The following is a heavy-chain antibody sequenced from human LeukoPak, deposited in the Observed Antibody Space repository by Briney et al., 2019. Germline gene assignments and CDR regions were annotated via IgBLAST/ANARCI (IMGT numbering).Heavy chain of an antibody. CDR3: VSDPITMIRGVIIEGFDP. CDR1: GYTLTEIS. Sequence: ASVKVSCKVSGYTLTEISMHWVRQAPGKGLEWMGSFDPEEGETIYAQKFQGRVTMTEDTSTDTACMELSSLRSEDTAVFYCVSDPITMIRGVIIEGFDPWGQGTLVTVSS. V-gene: IGHV1-24*01. CDR2: FDPEEGET. D-gene: IGHD3-10*01. J-gene: IGHJ5*02.